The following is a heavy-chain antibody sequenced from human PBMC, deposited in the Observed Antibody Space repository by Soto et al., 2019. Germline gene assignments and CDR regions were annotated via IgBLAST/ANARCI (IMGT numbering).Heavy chain of an antibody. J-gene: IGHJ6*02. CDR2: ISAYNGNT. Sequence: QVQLVQSRAEVKKPGASVKVSCKASGYTFTTYGISWVRQAPGQGLEWMGWISAYNGNTNYVQKFQGRVTMTTDTSTSTAYMELRSLGSDDTAVYYCARGSYGYYSYFGLDVWGQGTTVTVSS. CDR3: ARGSYGYYSYFGLDV. V-gene: IGHV1-18*01. D-gene: IGHD5-18*01. CDR1: GYTFTTYG.